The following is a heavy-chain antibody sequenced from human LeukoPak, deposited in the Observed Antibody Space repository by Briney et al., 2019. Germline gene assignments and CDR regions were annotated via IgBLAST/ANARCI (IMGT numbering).Heavy chain of an antibody. CDR1: GGSFSGYY. Sequence: SETLSLTCAVYGGSFSGYYWSWIRQPPGKGLEWIGEINHSGSTNYNPSLKSRVTISVDTSKNQFSLKLSSVTAADTAVYYCARRPLVGADDAFDIWGQGTMVTVSS. D-gene: IGHD1-26*01. V-gene: IGHV4-34*01. CDR3: ARRPLVGADDAFDI. CDR2: INHSGST. J-gene: IGHJ3*02.